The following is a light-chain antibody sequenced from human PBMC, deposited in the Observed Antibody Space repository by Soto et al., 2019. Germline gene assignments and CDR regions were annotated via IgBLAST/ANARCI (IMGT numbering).Light chain of an antibody. V-gene: IGKV3-15*01. CDR1: QSVGSN. Sequence: EIVMTQSPATLSVSPGERATLSCRASQSVGSNLAWYQQKPGQVPRLLIYDASSRATGIPARFSASGSGTEFTLTITSLQSEDLAVYYCQHYESWRTLGQGTKVEIK. CDR2: DAS. J-gene: IGKJ1*01. CDR3: QHYESWRT.